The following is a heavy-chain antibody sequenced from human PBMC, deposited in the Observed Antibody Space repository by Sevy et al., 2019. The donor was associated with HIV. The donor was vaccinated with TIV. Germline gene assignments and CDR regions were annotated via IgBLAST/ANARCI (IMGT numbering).Heavy chain of an antibody. CDR3: AKKGVLIPGYYFDY. CDR1: GFTFSTCA. J-gene: IGHJ4*02. D-gene: IGHD3-3*01. Sequence: GSLRLSCAASGFTFSTCAMSWVRQAPGKGLEWVSGISGSGGSTDYADSVKGRFTISRDNSKNTLYLQMNTLRADDTGIYYCAKKGVLIPGYYFDYWGQGTLVTVSS. V-gene: IGHV3-23*01. CDR2: ISGSGGST.